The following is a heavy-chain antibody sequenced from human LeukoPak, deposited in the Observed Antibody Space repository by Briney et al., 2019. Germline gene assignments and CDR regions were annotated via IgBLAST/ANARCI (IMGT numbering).Heavy chain of an antibody. Sequence: SETLSLTCTVSGGSISSSSYYWSWIRQHPGKGLEWIGYIYYSGSTYYNPSLKSRVTISVDTSKNQFSLKLSSVTAADTAVYYCARGVMVATSWFDPWGQGTLVTVSS. CDR3: ARGVMVATSWFDP. CDR2: IYYSGST. V-gene: IGHV4-31*03. CDR1: GGSISSSSYY. D-gene: IGHD5-12*01. J-gene: IGHJ5*02.